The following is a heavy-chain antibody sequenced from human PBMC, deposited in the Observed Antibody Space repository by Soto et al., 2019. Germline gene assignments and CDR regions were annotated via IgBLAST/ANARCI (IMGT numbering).Heavy chain of an antibody. Sequence: GSLRLSCATSGFTFISNSMSWVRQAPGKGLEWVSTISGGGDSTWYADSVKGRFTISRDNSKNTVFLQMNSLRAEDTAVYYCARVGFGDMYYYYGMDVWGQGTTVTVSS. V-gene: IGHV3-23*01. CDR3: ARVGFGDMYYYYGMDV. D-gene: IGHD3-10*01. CDR1: GFTFISNS. J-gene: IGHJ6*02. CDR2: ISGGGDST.